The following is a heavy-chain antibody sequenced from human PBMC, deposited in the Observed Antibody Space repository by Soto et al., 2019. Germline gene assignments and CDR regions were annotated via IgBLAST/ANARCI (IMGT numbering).Heavy chain of an antibody. CDR2: INHRGST. V-gene: IGHV4-34*01. CDR1: GGSFNDYY. Sequence: PSETLSLTCVVSGGSFNDYYWSWMRQSPGKGLEWIGEINHRGSTIYNPSLKSRVTISVDTSKTQFSLKLSSVTAADTAMYYCARGRGRLFGAVYYNYGMDVWGQGTTVTVSS. CDR3: ARGRGRLFGAVYYNYGMDV. J-gene: IGHJ6*02. D-gene: IGHD3-3*01.